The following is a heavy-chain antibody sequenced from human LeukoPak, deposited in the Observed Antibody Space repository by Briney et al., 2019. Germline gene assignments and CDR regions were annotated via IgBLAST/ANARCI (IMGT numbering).Heavy chain of an antibody. CDR1: GFTFSSYA. D-gene: IGHD1-26*01. CDR3: AKAKNPGFSKYVPSGSYDY. Sequence: PGGSLRLSCAASGFTFSSYAMSWVRQAPGKGLEWVSAISGSGGSTYYADSVKGRFTISRDNSKNTLYLQMNSLRAEDTAVYYCAKAKNPGFSKYVPSGSYDYWGQGTLVTVSS. J-gene: IGHJ4*02. CDR2: ISGSGGST. V-gene: IGHV3-23*01.